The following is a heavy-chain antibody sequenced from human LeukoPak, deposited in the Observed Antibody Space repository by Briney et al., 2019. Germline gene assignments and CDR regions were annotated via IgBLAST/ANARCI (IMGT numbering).Heavy chain of an antibody. CDR1: GYSFNNNW. CDR3: ARRLTTATFDY. V-gene: IGHV5-51*01. D-gene: IGHD4-11*01. J-gene: IGHJ4*02. Sequence: GESLKISCEGSGYSFNNNWIVWVRQMPGEGLEWMGIIYPGDSDTRYSPSFQGLVTISVDKSISTAYLQWSSLEASDTAMYYCARRLTTATFDYWGQGTLVTVSS. CDR2: IYPGDSDT.